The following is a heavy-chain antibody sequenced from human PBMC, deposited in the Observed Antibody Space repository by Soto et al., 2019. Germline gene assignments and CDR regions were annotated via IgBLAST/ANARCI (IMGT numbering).Heavy chain of an antibody. CDR2: IYNSGST. D-gene: IGHD6-19*01. CDR1: GDSVSSGRYY. Sequence: SETLSLTCTVSGDSVSSGRYYWSWSRQPPGKGLEWIGYIYNSGSTNYKSSLKSRITISVDTSKNQFSLKLTSVTAADTAVYYCARYGAGSGWLGGQGTLVTVSS. V-gene: IGHV4-61*01. J-gene: IGHJ4*02. CDR3: ARYGAGSGWL.